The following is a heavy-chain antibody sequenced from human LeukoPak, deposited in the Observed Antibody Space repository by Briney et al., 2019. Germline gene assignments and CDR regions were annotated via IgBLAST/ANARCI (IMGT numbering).Heavy chain of an antibody. CDR1: GGSISTSN. Sequence: GTLSLTCAVSGGSISTSNWWSWVRQAPGKGLEWVSVIGDSDGRTYYADSVKGRFTISRDNSKNTLYLQMNSLRAEDTAVYYCARVPVLRYFDWLFAWDYWGQGTLVTVSS. CDR2: IGDSDGRT. J-gene: IGHJ4*02. V-gene: IGHV3-23*01. CDR3: ARVPVLRYFDWLFAWDY. D-gene: IGHD3-9*01.